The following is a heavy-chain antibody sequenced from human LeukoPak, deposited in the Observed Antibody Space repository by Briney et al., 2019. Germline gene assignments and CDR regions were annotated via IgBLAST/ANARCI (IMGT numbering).Heavy chain of an antibody. CDR2: MYYSGST. V-gene: IGHV4-39*07. CDR1: GGSISSSGYY. Sequence: SETLSLTCTVSGGSISSSGYYWGWIRQPPGKGLEWIGSMYYSGSTYYNPSLKSRVTISVDTSKNQFSLKLSSVTAADTAVYYCAGRRGYSYGSKNPPIDYWGQGTLVTVSS. J-gene: IGHJ4*02. D-gene: IGHD5-18*01. CDR3: AGRRGYSYGSKNPPIDY.